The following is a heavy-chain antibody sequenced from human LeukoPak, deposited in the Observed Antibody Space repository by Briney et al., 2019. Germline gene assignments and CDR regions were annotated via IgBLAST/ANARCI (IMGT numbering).Heavy chain of an antibody. CDR1: GFTFRNYW. V-gene: IGHV3-7*03. CDR3: ARGAPYRDSDDY. J-gene: IGHJ4*02. Sequence: GGSLRLSCAASGFTFRNYWMSWVRQAPGKGLEWVANINQDGSVKYHVDSVKGRFTISRDNAKNSLYLQMNSLRPRDTAVYYCARGAPYRDSDDYWGQGTLVTVSS. D-gene: IGHD1-26*01. CDR2: INQDGSVK.